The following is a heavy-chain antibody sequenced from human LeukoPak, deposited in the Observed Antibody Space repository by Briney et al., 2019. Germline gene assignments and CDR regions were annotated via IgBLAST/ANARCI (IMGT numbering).Heavy chain of an antibody. V-gene: IGHV1-18*04. CDR1: GYTFTSYG. Sequence: ASVEVSCKASGYTFTSYGISWVRQAPGQGLEGMGWISAYNGNTNYAQKLQGRVTMTTDTSTSTAYMELRSLRSDDTAVYYCARNRRYGSGSYYKTLDYWGQGTLVTVSS. CDR2: ISAYNGNT. CDR3: ARNRRYGSGSYYKTLDY. J-gene: IGHJ4*02. D-gene: IGHD3-10*01.